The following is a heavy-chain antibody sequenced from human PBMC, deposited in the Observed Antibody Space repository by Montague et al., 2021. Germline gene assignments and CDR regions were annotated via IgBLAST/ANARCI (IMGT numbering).Heavy chain of an antibody. J-gene: IGHJ6*03. CDR2: VSHGGRT. CDR3: ARERDRYYYMDI. V-gene: IGHV4-38-2*02. Sequence: SETLSLTCTVSRSLINSDYYWGWIRQPPGKGPEWMGSVSHGGRTYYNPSLKSRVTISVDTSNNHFSLKLSSVTAADTAMYYCARERDRYYYMDIWGKGTTITVSS. CDR1: RSLINSDYY.